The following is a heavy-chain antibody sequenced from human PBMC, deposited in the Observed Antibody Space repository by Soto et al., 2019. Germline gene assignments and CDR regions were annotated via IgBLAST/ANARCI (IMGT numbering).Heavy chain of an antibody. Sequence: GASVKVSCKASGYTFTSYGISWLRQAPGQGLEWMGWISAYYADSVKGRFTISRDNSKNTLYLQMNSLRAEDTAVYYCARHGYSYGGGYFDYWGQGTLVTVSS. CDR1: GYTFTSYG. CDR2: ISAYYA. V-gene: IGHV1-18*01. D-gene: IGHD5-18*01. J-gene: IGHJ4*02. CDR3: ARHGYSYGGGYFDY.